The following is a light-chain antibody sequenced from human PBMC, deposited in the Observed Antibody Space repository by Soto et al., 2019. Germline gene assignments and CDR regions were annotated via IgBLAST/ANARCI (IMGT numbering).Light chain of an antibody. CDR2: VNSDGRH. V-gene: IGLV4-69*01. J-gene: IGLJ2*01. CDR3: QTWGTGTVV. CDR1: SGHSSYA. Sequence: QPVLTQSPSASASLGASVKLTCTLSSGHSSYAIAWHQQQPEKGPRYLMRVNSDGRHIKGDGIPDRFSGSSSGAERYLTISSLQAEDDADYYCQTWGTGTVVFGGGTKLTVL.